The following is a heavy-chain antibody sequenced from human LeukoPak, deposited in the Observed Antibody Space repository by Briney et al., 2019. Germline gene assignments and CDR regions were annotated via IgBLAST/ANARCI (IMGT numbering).Heavy chain of an antibody. CDR2: IDPSDSYT. V-gene: IGHV5-10-1*01. J-gene: IGHJ5*02. CDR1: GSSFTSYW. CDR3: ARRKVRGVISNWFDP. Sequence: LGASLQISCKGSGSSFTSYWIGWVRQLPGKGLEWMGRIDPSDSYTNYSPSFQGHVTISADKSISTAYLQWSSLKASDTAMYYCARRKVRGVISNWFDPWGQGTLVTVSS. D-gene: IGHD3-10*01.